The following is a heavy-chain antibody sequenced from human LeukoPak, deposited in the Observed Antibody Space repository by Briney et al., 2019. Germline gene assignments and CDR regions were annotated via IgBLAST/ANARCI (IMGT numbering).Heavy chain of an antibody. CDR3: ARGYSYGPPYGMDV. CDR1: GGSFSGYY. V-gene: IGHV4-34*01. CDR2: INHSGST. J-gene: IGHJ6*02. D-gene: IGHD5-18*01. Sequence: PSETLSLTCAVHGGSFSGYYWSWIRQPPGKGLEWIGEINHSGSTNYNPSLKSRVTISVDTSKNQFSLKLSSVTAADTAVYYCARGYSYGPPYGMDVWGQGTTVTVSS.